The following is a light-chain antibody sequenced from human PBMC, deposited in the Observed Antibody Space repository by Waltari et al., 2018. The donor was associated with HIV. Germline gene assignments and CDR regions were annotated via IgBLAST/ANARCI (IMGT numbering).Light chain of an antibody. CDR1: QNISND. J-gene: IGKJ1*01. Sequence: MTQSPATLSLSRGKRATLSSRATQNISNDVAWHHHKPAQPPRLLSYNAFTRAPAIAARISGSGSGTDFTLNITNLQSEDLGVYYCQQYNDWPPWTFGQGTKVEMK. CDR2: NAF. CDR3: QQYNDWPPWT. V-gene: IGKV3-15*01.